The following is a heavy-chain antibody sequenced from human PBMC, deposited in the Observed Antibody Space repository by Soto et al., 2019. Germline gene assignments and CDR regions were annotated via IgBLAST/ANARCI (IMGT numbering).Heavy chain of an antibody. CDR2: ISGSGGST. CDR1: GFTFSSYA. Sequence: AGSLRLSCAASGFTFSSYAMSWVRQAPGKGLEWVSAISGSGGSTYYADSVKGRFTISRDNSKNTLYLQMNSLRAEDTAVYYCAKDGPSRYCSGGSCYSHSRFDYWGQGTLVNVSS. V-gene: IGHV3-23*01. J-gene: IGHJ4*02. D-gene: IGHD2-15*01. CDR3: AKDGPSRYCSGGSCYSHSRFDY.